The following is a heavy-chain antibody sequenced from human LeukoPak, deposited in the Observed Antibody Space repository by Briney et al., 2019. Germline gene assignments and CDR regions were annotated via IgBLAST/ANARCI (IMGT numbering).Heavy chain of an antibody. CDR1: GFTFDDYG. CDR2: INWNGGST. J-gene: IGHJ5*02. V-gene: IGHV3-20*04. CDR3: ARGQSCSGGSCYSGWFDP. Sequence: GGSLRLXCAASGFTFDDYGMSWGRQAPGKGLEWVSGINWNGGSTGYADSVKGRFTISRDNAKNSLYLQMNSLRAEDTALYYCARGQSCSGGSCYSGWFDPWGQGTLVTVSS. D-gene: IGHD2-15*01.